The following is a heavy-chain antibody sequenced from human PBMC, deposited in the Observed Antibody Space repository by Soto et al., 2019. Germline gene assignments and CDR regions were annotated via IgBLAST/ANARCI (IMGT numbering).Heavy chain of an antibody. V-gene: IGHV1-69*12. J-gene: IGHJ6*02. D-gene: IGHD5-12*01. Sequence: QVQLVQSGAEVKKPGSSVKVSCKASGGTFSSYAISWVRQAPGQGLEWMGGIIPIFGTANYAQKFQGRVTINADESTSTADRELSSLRSEDTAVYYCASSVAKYYYYGMDVWGQGTTVTVSS. CDR2: IIPIFGTA. CDR1: GGTFSSYA. CDR3: ASSVAKYYYYGMDV.